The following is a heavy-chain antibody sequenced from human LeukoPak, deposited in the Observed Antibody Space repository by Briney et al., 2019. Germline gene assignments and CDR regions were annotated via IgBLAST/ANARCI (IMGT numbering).Heavy chain of an antibody. J-gene: IGHJ4*02. V-gene: IGHV4-34*01. CDR3: ARCRSGRWLQLRAYYFDY. CDR1: GGSLSGYY. CDR2: INHSGST. Sequence: PSETLSLTCAVYGGSLSGYYWSWIRQPPGKGLEGIGEINHSGSTNYNPSLKSRVTISVDTSKNQFSLKLSSVTAADTAVYYCARCRSGRWLQLRAYYFDYWGQGTLVTVSS. D-gene: IGHD5-24*01.